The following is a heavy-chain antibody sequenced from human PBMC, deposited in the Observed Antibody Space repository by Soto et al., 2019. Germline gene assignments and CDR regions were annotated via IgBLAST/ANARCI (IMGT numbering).Heavy chain of an antibody. CDR1: GGSISSYY. CDR3: ARELVWWFDP. D-gene: IGHD6-13*01. J-gene: IGHJ5*02. CDR2: IYYSGST. Sequence: PSETLSLTCTVSGGSISSYYWSWFRQPPGKGLEWIGYIYYSGSTNYNPSLKSRVTISVDTSKNQFSLKLSSVTAADTAVYYCARELVWWFDPWGQGTLVTVSS. V-gene: IGHV4-59*01.